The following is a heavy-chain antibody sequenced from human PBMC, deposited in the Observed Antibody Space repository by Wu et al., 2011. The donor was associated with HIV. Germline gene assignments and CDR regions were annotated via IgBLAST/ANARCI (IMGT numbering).Heavy chain of an antibody. CDR1: GYTFTSFD. Sequence: VQLVQSGAEVKRPGASVKVSCKASGYTFTSFDINWVRQATGQGLEWMGWMNPNSGNTGFAQKFQGRVTITRNTSINTAYMELSSLRSEDTAVYFCARGGDCGGDCYGVDYWGQGTLVTVSS. CDR2: MNPNSGNT. D-gene: IGHD2-21*02. CDR3: ARGGDCGGDCYGVDY. J-gene: IGHJ4*02. V-gene: IGHV1-8*03.